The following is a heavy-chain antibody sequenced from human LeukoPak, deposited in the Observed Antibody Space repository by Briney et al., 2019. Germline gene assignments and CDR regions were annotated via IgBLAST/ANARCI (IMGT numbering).Heavy chain of an antibody. Sequence: SETLSLTCTVSGGSISGSSYYWGWIRQPPGKGLEWIGSIYYSGSTYYNPSLKSRVTISVDTSKNQFSLKLSSVTAADTAVYYCARMDDYGSGGYWGQGTLVTVSS. V-gene: IGHV4-39*01. CDR3: ARMDDYGSGGY. D-gene: IGHD3-10*01. CDR1: GGSISGSSYY. J-gene: IGHJ4*02. CDR2: IYYSGST.